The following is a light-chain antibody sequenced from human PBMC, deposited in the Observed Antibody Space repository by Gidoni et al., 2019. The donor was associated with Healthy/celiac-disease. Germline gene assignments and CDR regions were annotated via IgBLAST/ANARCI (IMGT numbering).Light chain of an antibody. CDR2: KDS. CDR1: ALPKQY. V-gene: IGLV3-25*03. CDR3: QSADSSGTYVV. Sequence: SYELTQPPSVSVSPGQTARITCSGAALPKQYADWYQQKPGQAPVLVIYKDSERPSGIPERFAGSSSGTTGTLTISGVQAEDEADYYCQSADSSGTYVVFGGGTKLTVL. J-gene: IGLJ2*01.